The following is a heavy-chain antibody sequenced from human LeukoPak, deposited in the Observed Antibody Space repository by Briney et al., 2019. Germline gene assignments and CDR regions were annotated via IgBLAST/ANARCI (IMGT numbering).Heavy chain of an antibody. Sequence: PSQTLSLTCTVSGGSISSYYWSWIRQPAGKGLEWIGRIYTSGSTNYNPSLKSRVTMSVDTSKNQFSLKLSSVTAADTAVYYCARAPDYGDYWDAFDIWGQGTMVTVSS. CDR2: IYTSGST. CDR1: GGSISSYY. D-gene: IGHD4-17*01. J-gene: IGHJ3*02. V-gene: IGHV4-4*07. CDR3: ARAPDYGDYWDAFDI.